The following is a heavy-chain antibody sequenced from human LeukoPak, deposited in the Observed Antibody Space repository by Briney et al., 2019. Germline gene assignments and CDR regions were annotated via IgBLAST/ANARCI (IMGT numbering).Heavy chain of an antibody. CDR1: GFTFSSYA. CDR2: ISSSSSYI. D-gene: IGHD3-22*01. V-gene: IGHV3-21*01. CDR3: ARDCDTSGYYYCGMDV. J-gene: IGHJ6*02. Sequence: GGSLRLSCAASGFTFSSYAMSWVRQAPGKGLEWVSSISSSSSYIYYADSVKGRFTISRDNSKNTLYLQMNSLRTEDTAVYYCARDCDTSGYYYCGMDVWGQGTTVAVSS.